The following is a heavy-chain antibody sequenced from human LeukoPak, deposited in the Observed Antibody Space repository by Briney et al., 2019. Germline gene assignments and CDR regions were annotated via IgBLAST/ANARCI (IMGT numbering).Heavy chain of an antibody. D-gene: IGHD3-16*01. V-gene: IGHV1-2*02. J-gene: IGHJ4*02. Sequence: WASVKVSCKASGYTFTGNYMHWVRQAPGQGLEWTGWINPNSGDTNYAQKFQGRVTMTRDTSISTAYMELSRLRSDDTAVYYCAKDYIRRAWDWGQGTLVTVSS. CDR1: GYTFTGNY. CDR2: INPNSGDT. CDR3: AKDYIRRAWD.